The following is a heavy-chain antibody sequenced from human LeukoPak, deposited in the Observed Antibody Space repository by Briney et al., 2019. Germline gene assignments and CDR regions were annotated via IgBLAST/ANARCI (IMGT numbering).Heavy chain of an antibody. CDR1: GFTFNNAW. CDR2: IKITTDGGPT. CDR3: TALSS. J-gene: IGHJ3*01. D-gene: IGHD6-6*01. V-gene: IGHV3-15*01. Sequence: GGSLRLSCAASGFTFNNAWMSWVRQAPGKGLEWVGHIKITTDGGPTDYAAPVKGRFSISRDHSKTTLYLQMNSLKTEDTAVYYCTALSSWGQGTMVTVSS.